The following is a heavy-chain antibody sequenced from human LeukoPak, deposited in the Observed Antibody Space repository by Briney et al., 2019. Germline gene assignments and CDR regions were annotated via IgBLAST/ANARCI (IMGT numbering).Heavy chain of an antibody. Sequence: GGSLRLSCAASGFTFSSYAMHWVRQAPGKGLEWVSAISGSGGTAYYADSVKARFTISRDNSKNTLYLQMNSLRAEDTAVYYCAKKGYYDGSGYYMYYFDHWGQGTLVTVSS. CDR1: GFTFSSYA. V-gene: IGHV3-23*01. CDR3: AKKGYYDGSGYYMYYFDH. D-gene: IGHD3-22*01. J-gene: IGHJ4*02. CDR2: ISGSGGTA.